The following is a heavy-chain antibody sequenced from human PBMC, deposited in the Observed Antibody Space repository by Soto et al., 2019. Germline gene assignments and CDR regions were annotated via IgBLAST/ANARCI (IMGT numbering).Heavy chain of an antibody. J-gene: IGHJ5*02. CDR2: IDPSDSYT. CDR3: ARHGGYSYGYVGNWFDP. D-gene: IGHD5-18*01. Sequence: GESLKISCNGSGYSFTSYWISWVGQMPGKGLEWMGRIDPSDSYTNYSPSFQGHVTISADKSISTAYLQWSSLKASDTAMYYCARHGGYSYGYVGNWFDPWGQGTLVTVSS. CDR1: GYSFTSYW. V-gene: IGHV5-10-1*01.